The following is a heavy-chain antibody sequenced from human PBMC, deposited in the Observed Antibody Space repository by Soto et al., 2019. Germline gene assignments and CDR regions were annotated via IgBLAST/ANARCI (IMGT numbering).Heavy chain of an antibody. CDR2: ISGSGGST. D-gene: IGHD2-15*01. CDR1: GFTFSSYA. J-gene: IGHJ4*02. Sequence: GGSLRLSCAASGFTFSSYAMSWVRQAPGKGLEWVSIISGSGGSTYYADSVKGRLTISRDNSKNTLFLQTNSLRAEDTAVYYCAKRYCSGGSCYPLDYWGQGTLVTVSS. V-gene: IGHV3-23*01. CDR3: AKRYCSGGSCYPLDY.